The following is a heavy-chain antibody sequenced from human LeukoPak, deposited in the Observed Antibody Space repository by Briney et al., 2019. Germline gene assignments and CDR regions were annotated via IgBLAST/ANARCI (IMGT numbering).Heavy chain of an antibody. CDR2: IYYSGNT. CDR3: AREAGNQFNWFDP. CDR1: GGSISSHY. J-gene: IGHJ5*02. Sequence: SETLSLTCTVSGGSISSHYWSWIRQPLGKGLEWIGYIYYSGNTNYNSSLKSRVTISVDTSKNQFSLKLSSVTAADTAVYYCAREAGNQFNWFDPWGQGTLVAVSS. V-gene: IGHV4-59*11.